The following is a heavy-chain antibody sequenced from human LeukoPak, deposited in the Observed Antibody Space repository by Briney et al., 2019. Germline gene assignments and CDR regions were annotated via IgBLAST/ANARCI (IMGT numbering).Heavy chain of an antibody. CDR1: GDSVSSNSGA. V-gene: IGHV6-1*01. CDR3: TRWYWGRGFDV. CDR2: TYYRSKWST. D-gene: IGHD7-27*01. J-gene: IGHJ3*01. Sequence: SQTLPLTCAISGDSVSSNSGAWNWIRQSPSRGLEWLGRTYYRSKWSTDYAPSLKGRITLNRDTSKNQFSLQLNSVTPDDTALYYCTRWYWGRGFDVWGQGTMVTVSS.